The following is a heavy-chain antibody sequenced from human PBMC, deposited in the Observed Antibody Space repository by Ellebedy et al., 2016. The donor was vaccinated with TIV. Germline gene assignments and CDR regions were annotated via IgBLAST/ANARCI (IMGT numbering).Heavy chain of an antibody. V-gene: IGHV1-24*01. CDR2: FDPEDGET. Sequence: ASVKVSXXVSGYTLTELSMHWVRQAPGKGLEWMGGFDPEDGETIYAQKFQGRVTMTENTSTDTAYMELSSLRSEDTAVYYCAITRWYWFNPWGQGTLVTVSS. CDR1: GYTLTELS. D-gene: IGHD6-13*01. J-gene: IGHJ5*02. CDR3: AITRWYWFNP.